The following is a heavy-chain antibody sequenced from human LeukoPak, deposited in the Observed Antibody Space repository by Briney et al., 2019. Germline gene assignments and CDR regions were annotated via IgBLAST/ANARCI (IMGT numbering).Heavy chain of an antibody. CDR2: INHSGST. CDR1: GGSFSGYY. CDR3: ARDPCSGGCPLDY. D-gene: IGHD2-15*01. J-gene: IGHJ4*02. Sequence: SETLSLTCAVYGGSFSGYYWSWIRQPPGKGLEWIGEINHSGSTNYNPSLKGRVTISVDTSKNQFSLKLSSVTAADTAVYYCARDPCSGGCPLDYWGQGTLVTVSS. V-gene: IGHV4-34*01.